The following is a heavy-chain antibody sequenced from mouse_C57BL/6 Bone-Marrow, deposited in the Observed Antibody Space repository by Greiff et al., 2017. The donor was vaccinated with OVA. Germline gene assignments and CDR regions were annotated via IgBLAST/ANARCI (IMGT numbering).Heavy chain of an antibody. Sequence: EVMLVESGGGLVKPGGSLKLSCAASGFTFSSYAMSWVRQTPEKRLEWVATISDGGSYTYYPDNVKGRFTISRDNAKNNLYLQMSHLKSEDTAMYYCARDYYGSSLNFDYWGQGTTLTVSS. CDR3: ARDYYGSSLNFDY. CDR2: ISDGGSYT. J-gene: IGHJ2*01. CDR1: GFTFSSYA. D-gene: IGHD1-1*01. V-gene: IGHV5-4*01.